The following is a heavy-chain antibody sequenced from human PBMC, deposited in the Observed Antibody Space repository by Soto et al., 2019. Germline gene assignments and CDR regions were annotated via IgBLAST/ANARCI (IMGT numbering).Heavy chain of an antibody. J-gene: IGHJ6*02. V-gene: IGHV3-53*01. Sequence: GGSLRLSCSASGFTVSSNYMSWVRQAPGKGLEWVSVIYSGGSTYYADSVKGRFTISRDNSKNTLYLQMNSLRAEDTAVYYCARDSRKYPSGMDVWGQGTTVTVSS. CDR2: IYSGGST. D-gene: IGHD2-2*01. CDR3: ARDSRKYPSGMDV. CDR1: GFTVSSNY.